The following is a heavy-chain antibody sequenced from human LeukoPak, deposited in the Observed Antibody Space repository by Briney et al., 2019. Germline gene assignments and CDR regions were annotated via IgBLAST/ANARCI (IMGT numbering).Heavy chain of an antibody. Sequence: SVKVSCKASGGTFSSYAISWVRQAPGQGLEWMGRIIPIFGTANYAQKFQGRVTITADKSTSTAYMELSSLRSEDTAVYYCARDRVEEVAAAGTGYWGQGTLVTVSS. CDR2: IIPIFGTA. CDR1: GGTFSSYA. CDR3: ARDRVEEVAAAGTGY. J-gene: IGHJ4*02. V-gene: IGHV1-69*06. D-gene: IGHD6-13*01.